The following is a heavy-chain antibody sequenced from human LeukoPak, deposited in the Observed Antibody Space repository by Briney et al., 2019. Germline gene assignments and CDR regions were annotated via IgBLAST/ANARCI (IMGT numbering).Heavy chain of an antibody. CDR3: AKEFNYDYVWGSYRPTYYFDY. D-gene: IGHD3-16*02. CDR2: ISYDGSNK. Sequence: GGSLRLSCTASGFTFSSFALHWVRQAPGKGLEWVAVISYDGSNKYYADSVKGRFTVSRDNSKNTLYLQMNSLRAEDTAVYYCAKEFNYDYVWGSYRPTYYFDYWGQGTLVTVSS. J-gene: IGHJ4*02. CDR1: GFTFSSFA. V-gene: IGHV3-30*04.